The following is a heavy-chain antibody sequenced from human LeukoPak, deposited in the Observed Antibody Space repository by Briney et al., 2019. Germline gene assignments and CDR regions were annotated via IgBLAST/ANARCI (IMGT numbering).Heavy chain of an antibody. V-gene: IGHV1-18*01. J-gene: IGHJ3*02. Sequence: GASVKVSCKASGYTFTSYGISWVRQAPGQGREWMGWISAYNGNTNYAQKLQGRVTMTTDTSTSTAYMELRSLRSDDTAVYYCARVPIVGATRVAFDIWGQGTMVTVSS. CDR2: ISAYNGNT. D-gene: IGHD1-26*01. CDR3: ARVPIVGATRVAFDI. CDR1: GYTFTSYG.